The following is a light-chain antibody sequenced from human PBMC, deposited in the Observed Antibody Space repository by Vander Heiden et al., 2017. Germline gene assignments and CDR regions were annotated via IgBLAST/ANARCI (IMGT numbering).Light chain of an antibody. Sequence: IQMTQSPSSLSASVGDRVTITRQESQDISNYLNWYQQKPGKAPKLLIYDASNLETGVPSRFSGSGSGTDFTFTISSLQPEDIATYYCQQYDNLPLTFGGGTKVEIK. J-gene: IGKJ4*01. CDR2: DAS. CDR1: QDISNY. V-gene: IGKV1-33*01. CDR3: QQYDNLPLT.